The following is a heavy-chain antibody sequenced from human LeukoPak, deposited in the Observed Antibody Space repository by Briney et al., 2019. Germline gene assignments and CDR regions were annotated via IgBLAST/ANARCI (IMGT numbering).Heavy chain of an antibody. V-gene: IGHV3-23*01. CDR3: AKDGARVGATDYFDY. CDR2: FSGSGGST. CDR1: GFTFSSYA. D-gene: IGHD1-26*01. J-gene: IGHJ4*02. Sequence: GGSLRLSCAASGFTFSSYAMSWVRQAPGKGLEWVSAFSGSGGSTYYADSVKGRFTISRDNSKNTLHLQMNSLRAEDTAVYYCAKDGARVGATDYFDYWGQGTLVTVSS.